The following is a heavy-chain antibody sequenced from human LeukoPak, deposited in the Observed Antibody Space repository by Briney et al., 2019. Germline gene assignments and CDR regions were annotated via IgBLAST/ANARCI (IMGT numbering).Heavy chain of an antibody. CDR3: AREPYCGGDCFLDS. J-gene: IGHJ4*02. Sequence: SETLSLTCTVSGGSISSGSYYWSWIRQPAGKGLEWIGRIYTSGSTYYNPSLKSRVTISLDTSKNQFSLKLSSVTAADTAVYYCAREPYCGGDCFLDSWGQGTLVTVSS. V-gene: IGHV4-61*02. CDR2: IYTSGST. D-gene: IGHD2-21*01. CDR1: GGSISSGSYY.